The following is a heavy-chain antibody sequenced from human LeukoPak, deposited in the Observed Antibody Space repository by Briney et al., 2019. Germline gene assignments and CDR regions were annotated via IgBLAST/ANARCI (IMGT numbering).Heavy chain of an antibody. CDR3: ARASEFYDILTGYLLKGYYYYMDV. CDR2: ISSSGSTI. J-gene: IGHJ6*03. CDR1: GFTFSSYE. Sequence: PGGSLRLSCAASGFTFSSYEMNWVRQAPGKGLEWVSYISSSGSTIYYADSVKGRFTISRDNAKNSLYLQMNSLRAEDTAVYYCARASEFYDILTGYLLKGYYYYMDVWGKGTTVTISS. V-gene: IGHV3-48*03. D-gene: IGHD3-9*01.